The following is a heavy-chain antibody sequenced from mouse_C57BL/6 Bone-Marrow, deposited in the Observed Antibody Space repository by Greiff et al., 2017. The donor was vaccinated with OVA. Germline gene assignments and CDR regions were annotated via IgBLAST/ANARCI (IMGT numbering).Heavy chain of an antibody. CDR1: GYTFTDHT. V-gene: IGHV1-78*01. CDR2: IYPRDGST. D-gene: IGHD6-2*01. Sequence: VKLMESDAELVKPGASVKISCKVSGYTFTDHTIHWMKQRPEQGLEWIGYIYPRDGSTKYNEKFKGKATLTADKSSSTAYMQLTSLTSEDSAVYFCSRLSPYSFDYWGQGTSLTVSS. CDR3: SRLSPYSFDY. J-gene: IGHJ2*02.